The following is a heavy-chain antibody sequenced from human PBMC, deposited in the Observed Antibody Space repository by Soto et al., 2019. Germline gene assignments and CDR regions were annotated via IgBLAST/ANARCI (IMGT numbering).Heavy chain of an antibody. V-gene: IGHV3-30-3*01. CDR2: ISYDGSNK. J-gene: IGHJ6*02. Sequence: PGGSLRLSCAASGFTFSSYAMHWVRQAPGKGLEWVAVISYDGSNKYYADSVKGRFTISRDNSKNTLYLQMNSLRAEDTAVYYCARDRWILYYYYGMGVWGQGTTVTVSS. D-gene: IGHD5-12*01. CDR3: ARDRWILYYYYGMGV. CDR1: GFTFSSYA.